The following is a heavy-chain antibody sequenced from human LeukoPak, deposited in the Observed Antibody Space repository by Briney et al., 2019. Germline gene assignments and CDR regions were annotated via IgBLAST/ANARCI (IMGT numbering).Heavy chain of an antibody. V-gene: IGHV4-31*03. CDR3: AGTMVRGFYFDY. D-gene: IGHD3-10*01. Sequence: TSETLSLTCTVSGGSISSSGYYWSWIRQHPGKGLEWIGYIYYTGSTYYNPSLKSRLTISVDTSKNQFSLKLSSVTAADTAVYYCAGTMVRGFYFDYWGQGTLVTVFS. CDR2: IYYTGST. CDR1: GGSISSSGYY. J-gene: IGHJ4*02.